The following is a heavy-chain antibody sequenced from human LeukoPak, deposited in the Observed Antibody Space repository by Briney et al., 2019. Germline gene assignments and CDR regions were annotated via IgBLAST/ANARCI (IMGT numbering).Heavy chain of an antibody. J-gene: IGHJ1*01. CDR3: STMRGRCLQFVAEYFQH. CDR1: GFTFSSYA. Sequence: GGSLRLSCAASGFTFSSYAMSWVRQAPGKGLEWVANIKQDGSEKYYVDSVKGRFTISRDNAKNSLYLQLNSLTAEDTAVYYCSTMRGRCLQFVAEYFQHWGQGTLVSVSS. D-gene: IGHD5-24*01. V-gene: IGHV3-7*01. CDR2: IKQDGSEK.